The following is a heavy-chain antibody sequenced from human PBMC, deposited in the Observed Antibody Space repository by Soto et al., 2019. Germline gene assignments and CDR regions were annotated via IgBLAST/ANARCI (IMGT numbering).Heavy chain of an antibody. Sequence: QVQLVESGGGEVQPGRSLTISCAASGFTFSTYGMHWVRQTPGKGLEWVAVISYDGTNKFYSDSVKGRFTISRDNFKNTLTLQMNSLRADDTAVYSCATDLQSYGDYDYYCYGMDVWGPGTRVTVSS. CDR2: ISYDGTNK. D-gene: IGHD4-17*01. V-gene: IGHV3-30*03. J-gene: IGHJ6*02. CDR1: GFTFSTYG. CDR3: ATDLQSYGDYDYYCYGMDV.